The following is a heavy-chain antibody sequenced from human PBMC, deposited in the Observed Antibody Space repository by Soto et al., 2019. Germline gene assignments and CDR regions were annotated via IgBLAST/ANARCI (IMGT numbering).Heavy chain of an antibody. CDR2: IWHDGSNI. CDR1: GFTFSSYG. Sequence: QVQLVESGGGVVQPGRSLRLSCAASGFTFSSYGMHWVRQAPGKGLEWVAMIWHDGSNIYYADSVKGRFIISRDNSKNTLYLQMDSLRAEDTAMYYCARDYVESYYVGYWGQGTLVTVSS. D-gene: IGHD3-10*01. CDR3: ARDYVESYYVGY. V-gene: IGHV3-33*01. J-gene: IGHJ4*02.